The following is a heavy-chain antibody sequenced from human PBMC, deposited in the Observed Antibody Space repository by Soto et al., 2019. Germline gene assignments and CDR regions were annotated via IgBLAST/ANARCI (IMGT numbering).Heavy chain of an antibody. CDR1: GYTFTNYD. J-gene: IGHJ5*02. CDR3: ARGRFRRTWFDT. Sequence: QVQLVQSGAEVKKPGASVKVSCKASGYTFTNYDIHWVRQATGQGLEWMGWMNPDSGNTGQSKQFQGRVTMTRDTSISTAYMEMISLRSEDTAVYYCARGRFRRTWFDTWGQGTLVTVSS. CDR2: MNPDSGNT. V-gene: IGHV1-8*01. D-gene: IGHD3-16*01.